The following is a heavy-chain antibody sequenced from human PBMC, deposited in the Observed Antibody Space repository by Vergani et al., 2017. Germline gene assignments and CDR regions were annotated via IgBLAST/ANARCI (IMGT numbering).Heavy chain of an antibody. CDR3: AKYLRDSTDGLPDS. J-gene: IGHJ4*02. V-gene: IGHV3-30*02. D-gene: IGHD2-21*02. CDR2: IGKDGINT. CDR1: GFTFSNFG. Sequence: QVQLVESAGGVVQPGGSLSLSCAPSGFTFSNFGMPLIRQAPGKGLEWLAYIGKDGINTRYRDAVKGRFTVSRDNSKDILYLQMDSLRSEDTALYYCAKYLRDSTDGLPDSWGPGTLVIVSS.